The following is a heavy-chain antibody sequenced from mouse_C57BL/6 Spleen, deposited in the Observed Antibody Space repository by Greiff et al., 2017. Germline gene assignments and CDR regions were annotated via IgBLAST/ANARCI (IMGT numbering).Heavy chain of an antibody. V-gene: IGHV1-26*01. Sequence: VQLQQSGPELVKPGASVKISCKASGYTFTDYYMNWVKQSHGKSLEWIGDINPNNGGTSYNQKFKGKATLTVDKSSSTAYMELRSLTSEDSAVYYCARRLHWFAYWGQGTLVTVSA. J-gene: IGHJ3*01. CDR1: GYTFTDYY. D-gene: IGHD2-4*01. CDR2: INPNNGGT. CDR3: ARRLHWFAY.